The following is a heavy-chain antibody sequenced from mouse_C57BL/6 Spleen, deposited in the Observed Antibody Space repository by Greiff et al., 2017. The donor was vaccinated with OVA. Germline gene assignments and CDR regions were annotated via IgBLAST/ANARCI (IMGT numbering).Heavy chain of an antibody. V-gene: IGHV6-6*01. CDR2: IRNKANNHAT. CDR3: TRGGVYDHWYFDV. D-gene: IGHD1-1*01. CDR1: GFTFSDAW. J-gene: IGHJ1*03. Sequence: EVQLQESGGGLVQPGGSMKLSCAASGFTFSDAWMDWVRQSPEKGLEWVAEIRNKANNHATYYAESVKGRFTISRDDSKSSVYLQMNSLRAEDTGIYYCTRGGVYDHWYFDVWGTGTTVTVSS.